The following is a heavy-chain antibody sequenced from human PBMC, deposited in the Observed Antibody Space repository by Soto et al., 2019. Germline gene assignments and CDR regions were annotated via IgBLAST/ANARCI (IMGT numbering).Heavy chain of an antibody. CDR1: GFTVSSNY. J-gene: IGHJ4*02. CDR2: IYSGGST. V-gene: IGHV3-53*04. D-gene: IGHD4-17*01. Sequence: EVQLVESGGGLVQPGGSLRLSCAASGFTVSSNYMSWVRQAPGKGLEWVSVIYSGGSTYYADSVKGRFTISRHNSKNTLYLLMNRLRAEDTAVYYCARDFRPPYGVRYFDYWGQRTLVTVSS. CDR3: ARDFRPPYGVRYFDY.